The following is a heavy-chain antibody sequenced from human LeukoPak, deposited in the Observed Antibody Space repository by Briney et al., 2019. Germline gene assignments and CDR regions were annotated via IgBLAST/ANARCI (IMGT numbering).Heavy chain of an antibody. CDR1: GYTFTSYG. Sequence: GASVRVSCKASGYTFTSYGISWVRQAPGQGLEWMGWISAYNGNTNYAQKLQGRVTMTTDPSTSTAYMELRSLRSDDTAVYYCARVPARRATTILNWFDPWGQGTLVTVSS. D-gene: IGHD1-26*01. V-gene: IGHV1-18*01. CDR3: ARVPARRATTILNWFDP. CDR2: ISAYNGNT. J-gene: IGHJ5*02.